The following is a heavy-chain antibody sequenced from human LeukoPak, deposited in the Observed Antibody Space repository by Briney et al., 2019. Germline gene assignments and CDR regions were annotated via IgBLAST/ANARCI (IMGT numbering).Heavy chain of an antibody. CDR1: GFTFSSYG. Sequence: GGSLRLSCAASGFTFSSYGMPWVRQAPGKGLEWVAVIWYDGSNKYYADSVKGRFTISRDNSKNTLYLQMSSLRAEDTAVYYCARGGSSGWYGGYWGQGTLVTVSS. V-gene: IGHV3-33*01. CDR2: IWYDGSNK. CDR3: ARGGSSGWYGGY. J-gene: IGHJ4*02. D-gene: IGHD6-19*01.